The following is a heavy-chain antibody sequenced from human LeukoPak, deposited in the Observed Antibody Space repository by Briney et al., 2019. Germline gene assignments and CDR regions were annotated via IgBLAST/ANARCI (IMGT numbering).Heavy chain of an antibody. Sequence: PGGSLRLSCAASGFTVSSNYMSWVRQAPGKGLEWVSVIYSGGSTYCADSVKGRFTISRDNSKSTLYLQMNSLRAEDTAVYYCAKDQGDYCSGGSCYSGGFDPWGQGTLVTVSS. CDR2: IYSGGST. V-gene: IGHV3-53*01. CDR1: GFTVSSNY. CDR3: AKDQGDYCSGGSCYSGGFDP. J-gene: IGHJ5*02. D-gene: IGHD2-15*01.